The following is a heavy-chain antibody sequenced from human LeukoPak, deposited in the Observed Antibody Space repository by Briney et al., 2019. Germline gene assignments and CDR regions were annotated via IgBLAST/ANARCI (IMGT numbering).Heavy chain of an antibody. D-gene: IGHD3-16*02. CDR1: GGSISSGGYY. CDR2: TYYSGST. V-gene: IGHV4-31*03. CDR3: ARDLRAYRHFDY. J-gene: IGHJ4*01. Sequence: SQTLSLTCTVSGGSISSGGYYWSWLRQHPGTGLEWIGYTYYSGSTYYNPSLKSRVTISVDTSKNQFSLKLSSVTAADTAVYYCARDLRAYRHFDYWGQGTLVTVSS.